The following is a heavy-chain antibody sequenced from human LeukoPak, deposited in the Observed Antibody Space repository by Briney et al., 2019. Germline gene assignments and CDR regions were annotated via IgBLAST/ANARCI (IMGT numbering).Heavy chain of an antibody. V-gene: IGHV4-34*01. CDR3: VMLYYDFWSGYYKYFDY. Sequence: PSETLSLTCAVYGGSFSGYYWSWIRQPPGKGLEWVGEINHSGSTNYNPSLKSRVTISVDTSKNQYSHAVTSGTDPETAVYYCVMLYYDFWSGYYKYFDYWGQGTLVTVSS. CDR2: INHSGST. D-gene: IGHD3-3*01. CDR1: GGSFSGYY. J-gene: IGHJ4*02.